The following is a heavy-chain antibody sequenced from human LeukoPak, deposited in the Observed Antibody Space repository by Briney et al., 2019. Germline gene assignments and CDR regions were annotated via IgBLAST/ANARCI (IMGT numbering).Heavy chain of an antibody. V-gene: IGHV3-53*01. J-gene: IGHJ4*02. Sequence: VGSLRLSCAASGFTVSGDYMSWVRQAPGKGLEWVSVIYSGGSTYYADSVKSRFTISRDNSKSTLYIQMSGLRAQDTAVYYCARDKGTSYLSSFDYWGQGTLVTVSS. CDR3: ARDKGTSYLSSFDY. CDR2: IYSGGST. CDR1: GFTVSGDY. D-gene: IGHD6-6*01.